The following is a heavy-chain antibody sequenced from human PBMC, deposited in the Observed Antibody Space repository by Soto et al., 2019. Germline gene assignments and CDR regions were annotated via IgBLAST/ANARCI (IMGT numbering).Heavy chain of an antibody. J-gene: IGHJ6*03. CDR1: GYTFTGYY. D-gene: IGHD5-12*01. CDR2: INPNSGGT. CDR3: ARAVIANLGYSGYDYYYYYYMDV. Sequence: ASVKVSCKASGYTFTGYYMHWVRQAPGQGLEWMGWINPNSGGTNYAQKFQGWVTKTRDTSISTAYMELSRLCSDDTAVYYCARAVIANLGYSGYDYYYYYYMDVWGKGTTVTVSS. V-gene: IGHV1-2*04.